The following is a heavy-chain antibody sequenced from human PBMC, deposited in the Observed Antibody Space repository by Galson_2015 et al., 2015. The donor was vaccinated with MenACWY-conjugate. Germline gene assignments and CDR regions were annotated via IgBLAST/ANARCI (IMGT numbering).Heavy chain of an antibody. V-gene: IGHV4-59*01. CDR1: GASISTDY. Sequence: ETLSRACSVSGASISTDYWSWIRQPPVKGLDRIGYIHYSGSTKYNPSLKTRITMSLDTSENQFSLKLSSVTAADTAVYYCARWVAVKMIEYCGQGTLVTVSS. D-gene: IGHD6-19*01. J-gene: IGHJ4*02. CDR2: IHYSGST. CDR3: ARWVAVKMIEY.